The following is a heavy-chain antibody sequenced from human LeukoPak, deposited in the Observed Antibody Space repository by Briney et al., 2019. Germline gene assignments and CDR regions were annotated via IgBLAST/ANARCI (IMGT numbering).Heavy chain of an antibody. V-gene: IGHV3-23*01. J-gene: IGHJ4*02. CDR1: GCTFSSYG. Sequence: GGSLRLSCAASGCTFSSYGMSWVRQAPGKGLEWVSAISGSGGSTYYPDSVKGGFTIPRDNSKNTLYLQTNSLRAEDTAVYYCAKDSVSAYYDSSGPFDYWGQGTLVTVSS. CDR2: ISGSGGST. D-gene: IGHD3-22*01. CDR3: AKDSVSAYYDSSGPFDY.